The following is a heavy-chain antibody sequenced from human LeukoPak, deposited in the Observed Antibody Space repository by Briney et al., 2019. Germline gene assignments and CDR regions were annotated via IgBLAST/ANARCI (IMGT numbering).Heavy chain of an antibody. CDR3: ARDPELRYFDWLLISRPESGAFDY. CDR2: ISYDGSNK. Sequence: GGSLRLSCAASGFTFSSYAMHWVRQAPGKGLEWVAVISYDGSNKYYADSVKGRFTISRDNSKNTLYLQMNSLRAEDTAVYYCARDPELRYFDWLLISRPESGAFDYWGQGTLVTVSS. J-gene: IGHJ4*02. CDR1: GFTFSSYA. D-gene: IGHD3-9*01. V-gene: IGHV3-30*04.